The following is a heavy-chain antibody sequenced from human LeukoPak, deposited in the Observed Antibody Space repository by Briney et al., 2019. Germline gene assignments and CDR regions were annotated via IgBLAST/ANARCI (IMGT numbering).Heavy chain of an antibody. V-gene: IGHV3-23*01. CDR1: GFTFSNYA. Sequence: GGSLRLSCAASGFTFSNYAMNWVRQAPGKGLEWVSTISGGGGTTYYADSVKGRFTISRDSSKNTLYLQMNSLRAEDTAAYYCAKGRRDGHNFDFDYWGQGTLVTVSS. CDR3: AKGRRDGHNFDFDY. J-gene: IGHJ4*02. CDR2: ISGGGGTT. D-gene: IGHD5-24*01.